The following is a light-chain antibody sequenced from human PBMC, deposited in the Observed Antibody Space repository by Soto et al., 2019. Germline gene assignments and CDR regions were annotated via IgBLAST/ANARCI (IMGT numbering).Light chain of an antibody. J-gene: IGKJ1*01. V-gene: IGKV1-39*01. CDR2: RAS. CDR3: QHSYSSPPWT. CDR1: QTISTF. Sequence: DIQMTQSPASLSASVGDRVTISCRASQTISTFLNWYQQKPGTAPRLLIYRASSVQSGVPPRFSGSGSGRDFTLTISSLRPEDIATYFCQHSYSSPPWTFGQGTKGEV.